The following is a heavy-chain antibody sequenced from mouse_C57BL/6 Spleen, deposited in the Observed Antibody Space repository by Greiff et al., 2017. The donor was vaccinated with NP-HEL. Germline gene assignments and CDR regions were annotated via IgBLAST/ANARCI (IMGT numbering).Heavy chain of an antibody. CDR1: GYTFTSYW. CDR3: VRSPERYYAMDY. V-gene: IGHV1-69*01. J-gene: IGHJ4*01. CDR2: IDPSDSYT. Sequence: QVQLQQPGAELVMPGASVKLSCKASGYTFTSYWMHWVKQRPGQGLEWIGEIDPSDSYTNYNQKFKGKSTLTVDKSSSTAYMQLSSLTSEDSAVYYCVRSPERYYAMDYWGQGTSVTVSS.